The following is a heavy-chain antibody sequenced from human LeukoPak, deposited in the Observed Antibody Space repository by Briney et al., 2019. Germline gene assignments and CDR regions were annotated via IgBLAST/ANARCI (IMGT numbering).Heavy chain of an antibody. CDR2: ISGSGGST. Sequence: PGGSLRLSCAASGFTFSSYAMSWVRQAPGKGLEWVSAISGSGGSTYYADSVKGRFTISGDNSKNTLYLQMNSLRAEDTAVYYCAKDLGGRYCSGGSCYGAFDIWGQGTMVTVSS. D-gene: IGHD2-15*01. V-gene: IGHV3-23*01. CDR1: GFTFSSYA. CDR3: AKDLGGRYCSGGSCYGAFDI. J-gene: IGHJ3*02.